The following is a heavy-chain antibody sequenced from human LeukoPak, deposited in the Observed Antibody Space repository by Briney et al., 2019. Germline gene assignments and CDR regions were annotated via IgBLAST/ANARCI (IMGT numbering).Heavy chain of an antibody. V-gene: IGHV3-66*02. CDR1: GFTFDDYG. CDR2: IYSGGST. Sequence: GGSLRLSCAASGFTFDDYGMSWVRQAPGKGLEWVSVIYSGGSTYYADSVKGRFTISRDNSKNTLYLQMNSLRAEDTAVYYCARDLRVEDAFDIWGQGTMVTVSS. D-gene: IGHD3-3*01. CDR3: ARDLRVEDAFDI. J-gene: IGHJ3*02.